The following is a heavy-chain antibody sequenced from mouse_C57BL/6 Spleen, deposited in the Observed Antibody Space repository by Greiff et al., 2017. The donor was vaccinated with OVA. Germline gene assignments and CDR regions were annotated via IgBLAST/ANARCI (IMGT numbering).Heavy chain of an antibody. CDR1: GYAFSSSW. CDR3: ARARDYDAFYYFDY. J-gene: IGHJ2*01. D-gene: IGHD2-4*01. CDR2: IYPGDGDT. V-gene: IGHV1-82*01. Sequence: QVQLKQSGPELVKPGASVKISCKASGYAFSSSWMNWVKQRPGKGLEWIGRIYPGDGDTNYNGKFKGKATLTADKSSSTAYMQLSSLTSEDSAVYFCARARDYDAFYYFDYWGQGTTLTVSS.